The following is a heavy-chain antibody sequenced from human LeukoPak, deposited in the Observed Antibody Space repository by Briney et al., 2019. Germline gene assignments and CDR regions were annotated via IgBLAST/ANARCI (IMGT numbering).Heavy chain of an antibody. Sequence: PGGSLRLSCAASGFTFSSYAMNWVRQAPGKGLEWVSAISGSGGSTYYADSVKGRFTISRDNSKNTLYLQMNSLRAEDTAVYYCAKALRDLTFLIVATNYFDYWGQGTLVTVSS. V-gene: IGHV3-23*01. CDR2: ISGSGGST. CDR1: GFTFSSYA. J-gene: IGHJ4*02. CDR3: AKALRDLTFLIVATNYFDY. D-gene: IGHD5-12*01.